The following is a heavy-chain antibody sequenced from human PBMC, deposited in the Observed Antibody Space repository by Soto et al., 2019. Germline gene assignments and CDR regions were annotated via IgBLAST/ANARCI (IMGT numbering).Heavy chain of an antibody. J-gene: IGHJ6*02. CDR3: ARDYVWGSYRLSPPYYYYYYGMDV. CDR1: GGSFSPNY. V-gene: IGHV4-59*12. CDR2: IYYGGST. Sequence: SETLSLTCTVSGGSFSPNYWSWIRQPPGKGLEWVGYIYYGGSTSYNPSLKSRVTISLDTSKSQFSLRLTSVTAADTAVYYCARDYVWGSYRLSPPYYYYYYGMDVWGQGTTVTVSS. D-gene: IGHD3-16*02.